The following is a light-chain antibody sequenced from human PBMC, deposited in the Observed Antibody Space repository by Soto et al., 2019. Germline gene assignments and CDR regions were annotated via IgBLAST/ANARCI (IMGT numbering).Light chain of an antibody. CDR2: KAS. Sequence: DIQMTQSPSTLSASVGDRVTITCRASQSISSWLAWYQQKPGKDPKLLIYKASSLESGVPSRFSGSGSGTEFNLTISRLQPDDFATYYCQQYNSYSWTFGQGTKVEIK. V-gene: IGKV1-5*03. J-gene: IGKJ1*01. CDR3: QQYNSYSWT. CDR1: QSISSW.